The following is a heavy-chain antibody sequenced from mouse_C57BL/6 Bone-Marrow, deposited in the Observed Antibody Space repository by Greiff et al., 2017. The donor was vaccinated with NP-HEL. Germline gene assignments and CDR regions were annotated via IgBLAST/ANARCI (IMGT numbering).Heavy chain of an antibody. Sequence: VQLQQSGAELVRPGASVKLSCTASGFNIKDYYMHWVKQRPEQGLEWIGRIDPEDGDTEYAPKFQGKATMTADTSSNTAYLQLSSLTSEDTAVYYCTKGGYYVGYAVDYWGQGTSVTVSS. V-gene: IGHV14-1*01. J-gene: IGHJ4*01. CDR2: IDPEDGDT. CDR3: TKGGYYVGYAVDY. D-gene: IGHD2-3*01. CDR1: GFNIKDYY.